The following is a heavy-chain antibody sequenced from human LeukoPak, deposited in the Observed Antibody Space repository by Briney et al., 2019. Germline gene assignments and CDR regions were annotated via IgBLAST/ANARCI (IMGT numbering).Heavy chain of an antibody. Sequence: SETLSLTCTVSGGAITDSNYYWGWIRQPSGEGLEWIGNTYYNGKTFYNESVKSRVTISVDTSKNQFSLKLSSVTAADTALFYCARYSGSHYAFDIWGQGTMVTVSS. J-gene: IGHJ3*02. V-gene: IGHV4-39*01. CDR3: ARYSGSHYAFDI. D-gene: IGHD1-26*01. CDR1: GGAITDSNYY. CDR2: TYYNGKT.